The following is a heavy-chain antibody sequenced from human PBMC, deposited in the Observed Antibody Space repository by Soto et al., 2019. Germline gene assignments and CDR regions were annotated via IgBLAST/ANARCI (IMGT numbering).Heavy chain of an antibody. V-gene: IGHV4-59*01. CDR2: IYYSGST. J-gene: IGHJ4*02. D-gene: IGHD3-22*01. Sequence: PSETLSLTCTVSGGSISSYYWSWIRQPPGKGLEWIGYIYYSGSTNYNPSLKSRVTISVDTSKNQFSLKLSSVTAADTAVYYCAREVYDSSAGFDYWGQGTLVTVSS. CDR1: GGSISSYY. CDR3: AREVYDSSAGFDY.